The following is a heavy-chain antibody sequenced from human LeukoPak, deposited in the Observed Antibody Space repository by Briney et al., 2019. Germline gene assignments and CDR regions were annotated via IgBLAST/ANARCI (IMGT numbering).Heavy chain of an antibody. V-gene: IGHV3-23*01. CDR2: ISGSGGST. Sequence: GGSLRLSCAASGFTFSSYAMSWVRQAPGKGLEWVSAISGSGGSTYYADSVKGRFTISRDNSKNTLYLQMNSLRAEDTAVYYCAKVHYYDSSGYHWPLLRLSPGSVDYWGQGTLVTVSS. CDR1: GFTFSSYA. D-gene: IGHD3-22*01. J-gene: IGHJ4*02. CDR3: AKVHYYDSSGYHWPLLRLSPGSVDY.